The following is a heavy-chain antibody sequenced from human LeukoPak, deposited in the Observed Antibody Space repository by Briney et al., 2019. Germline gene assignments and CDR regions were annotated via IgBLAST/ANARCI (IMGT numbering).Heavy chain of an antibody. J-gene: IGHJ3*02. V-gene: IGHV1-2*02. CDR2: INPNSGGT. CDR3: ARIWELLNIDAFDI. D-gene: IGHD3-10*01. Sequence: ASVKVSCKASGYTFTGYYMHWVRQAPGQGLEWMGWINPNSGGTNYAQKFQGRVTMTRDTSISTAYMELSRLRSDDTAVYYCARIWELLNIDAFDIWGQGTMVTVSS. CDR1: GYTFTGYY.